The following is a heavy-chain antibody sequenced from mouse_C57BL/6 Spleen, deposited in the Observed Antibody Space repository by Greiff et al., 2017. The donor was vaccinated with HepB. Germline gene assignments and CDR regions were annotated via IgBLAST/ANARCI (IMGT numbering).Heavy chain of an antibody. CDR3: ARYYDLYYAMDY. CDR1: GYTFTSYW. Sequence: QVHVKQPGAELVKPGASVKMSCKASGYTFTSYWITWVKQRPGQGLEWIGDIYPGSGSTNYNEKFKSKATLTVDTSSSTAYMQLSSLTSEDSAVYYCARYYDLYYAMDYWGQGTSVTVSS. J-gene: IGHJ4*01. V-gene: IGHV1-55*01. CDR2: IYPGSGST. D-gene: IGHD2-4*01.